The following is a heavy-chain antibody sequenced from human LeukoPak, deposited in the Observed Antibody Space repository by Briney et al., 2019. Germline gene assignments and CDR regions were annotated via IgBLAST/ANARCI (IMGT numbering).Heavy chain of an antibody. D-gene: IGHD5-18*01. CDR1: GGSINSYY. CDR2: IYYSGST. Sequence: PSETLSLTCTVSGGSINSYYWSSIRQPPGKGLEWIGYIYYSGSTNYNPSLKSRVTISVDTSKNQFSLKLSSVTAADTAVYYCASTSRGYSYANTGEFDYWGQGTLVIVSS. J-gene: IGHJ4*02. CDR3: ASTSRGYSYANTGEFDY. V-gene: IGHV4-59*01.